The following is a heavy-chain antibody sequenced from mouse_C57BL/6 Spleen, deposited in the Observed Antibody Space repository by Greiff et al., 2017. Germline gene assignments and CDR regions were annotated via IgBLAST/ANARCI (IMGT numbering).Heavy chain of an antibody. V-gene: IGHV14-3*01. D-gene: IGHD2-4*01. Sequence: EVQGVESVAELVRPGASVKLSCTASGFNIKNTYMHWVKQRPEQGLEWIGRIDPANGNTKYAPKFQGKATITADTSSNTAYLQLSSLTSEDTAIYYCASLYDYECYAMDYWGQGTSVTVSS. CDR1: GFNIKNTY. CDR2: IDPANGNT. CDR3: ASLYDYECYAMDY. J-gene: IGHJ4*01.